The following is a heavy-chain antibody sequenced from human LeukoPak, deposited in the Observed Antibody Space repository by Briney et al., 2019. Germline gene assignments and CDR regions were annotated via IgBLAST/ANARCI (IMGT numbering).Heavy chain of an antibody. D-gene: IGHD3-3*01. CDR1: GGSISSGDYY. CDR3: ARDTTPGFWSGYYTDYYYGMDV. J-gene: IGHJ6*02. CDR2: IYYSGST. Sequence: SETLSLTCTVSGGSISSGDYYWSWIRQHPGKGLEWIGYIYYSGSTYYNPSLKSRVTISVDTSKNQFSLKLSSVTAADTAVYYCARDTTPGFWSGYYTDYYYGMDVWGQGTTVTVSS. V-gene: IGHV4-31*03.